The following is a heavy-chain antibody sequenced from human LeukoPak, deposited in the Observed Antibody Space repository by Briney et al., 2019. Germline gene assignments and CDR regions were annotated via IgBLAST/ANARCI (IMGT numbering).Heavy chain of an antibody. J-gene: IGHJ4*02. CDR1: GGSISSSTYY. Sequence: SETLSLTCTVSGGSISSSTYYWGWIRQPPGKGLEWIGSIYYSGSTNYNPSLKSRVTISVDTSKNQFSLKLSSVTAADTAVYYCARQSRGVGAGFDYWGQGTLVTVSS. V-gene: IGHV4-39*07. D-gene: IGHD1-26*01. CDR2: IYYSGST. CDR3: ARQSRGVGAGFDY.